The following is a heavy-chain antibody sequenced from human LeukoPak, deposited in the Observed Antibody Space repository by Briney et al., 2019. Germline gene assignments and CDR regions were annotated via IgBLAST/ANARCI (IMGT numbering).Heavy chain of an antibody. J-gene: IGHJ4*02. CDR1: GYTFTGYY. V-gene: IGHV1-2*02. CDR2: INPNSGGT. CDR3: ATSLLEWLPFDY. Sequence: GASVKVSCKASGYTFTGYYMHWVRQAPGQGLEWMGWINPNSGGTNHAQKFQGRVTMTRDTPISTAYMELSRLRSDDTAVYYCATSLLEWLPFDYWGQGTLVTVSS. D-gene: IGHD3-3*01.